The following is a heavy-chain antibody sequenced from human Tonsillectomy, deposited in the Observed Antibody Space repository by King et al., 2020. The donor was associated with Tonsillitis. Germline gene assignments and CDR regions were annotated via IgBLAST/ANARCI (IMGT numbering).Heavy chain of an antibody. CDR3: ARVRDGYKYYYYYGMDV. V-gene: IGHV5-51*01. D-gene: IGHD5-24*01. J-gene: IGHJ6*02. CDR2: IYPGDSDT. Sequence: VQLVESGAEVKKPGESLKISCKGSGYSFTTNWIGWVRQMPGKGLEWMGIIYPGDSDTRYSPSFQGQVTISADKSINTAYLQWSSLKASDTAMYYCARVRDGYKYYYYYGMDVWGQGTTVTVSS. CDR1: GYSFTTNW.